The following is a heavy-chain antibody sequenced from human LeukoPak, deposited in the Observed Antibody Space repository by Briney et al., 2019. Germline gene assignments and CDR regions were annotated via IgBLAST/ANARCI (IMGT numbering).Heavy chain of an antibody. CDR3: ARAGARSPFDY. J-gene: IGHJ4*02. V-gene: IGHV1-46*01. CDR2: INPSGGST. D-gene: IGHD3-10*01. CDR1: GYTFISYY. Sequence: ASVKVSCKASGYTFISYYMYWVRQAPGQGLESIGIINPSGGSTTYGQKFQGRVAVTSDTSTSTVYMELSSLRSEDTAFYYCARAGARSPFDYWGQGTLVTVSS.